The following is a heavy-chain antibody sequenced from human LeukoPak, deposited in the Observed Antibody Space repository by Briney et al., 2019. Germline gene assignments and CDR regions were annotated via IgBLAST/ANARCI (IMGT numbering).Heavy chain of an antibody. CDR3: AREDIVVVVADKGIDY. V-gene: IGHV1-18*01. CDR1: GYTFTSYG. Sequence: ASVKVSCKASGYTFTSYGISWVRQAPGQGLEWMGWINAVNGDTKYSQKFQGRVTITRDTSASTAYMELSSLTSEDTAVYYCAREDIVVVVADKGIDYWGQGTLVTVSS. D-gene: IGHD2-15*01. J-gene: IGHJ4*02. CDR2: INAVNGDT.